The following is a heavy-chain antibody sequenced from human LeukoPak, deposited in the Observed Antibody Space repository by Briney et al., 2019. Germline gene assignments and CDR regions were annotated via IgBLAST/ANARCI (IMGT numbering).Heavy chain of an antibody. Sequence: PSETLSLTCSVSGDSMEIDYWNWIRQPAGKGLEWIGRIYNSGSTNYSPSLKSRVTMSIDTSKSQFSLQLTSVTAADTAVYYCAKNRVAAAGTMLATWGPGILVTVSS. V-gene: IGHV4-4*07. CDR2: IYNSGST. CDR1: GDSMEIDY. D-gene: IGHD6-13*01. CDR3: AKNRVAAAGTMLAT. J-gene: IGHJ5*02.